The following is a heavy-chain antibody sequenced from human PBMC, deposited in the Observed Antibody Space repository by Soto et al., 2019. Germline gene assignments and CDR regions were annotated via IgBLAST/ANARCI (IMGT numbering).Heavy chain of an antibody. Sequence: PSEILSLTCAVSGYSISSAYHWGWVRQPPGKGLEWVSTITGTSANTYYTDSVKGRFAISRDNSQNPLYLQMNSLSTEDTAVYYCAKGGATYGLLSHDYWGPGTLVTVSS. CDR1: GYSISSAYH. V-gene: IGHV3-23*01. D-gene: IGHD1-26*01. CDR3: AKGGATYGLLSHDY. CDR2: ITGTSANT. J-gene: IGHJ4*02.